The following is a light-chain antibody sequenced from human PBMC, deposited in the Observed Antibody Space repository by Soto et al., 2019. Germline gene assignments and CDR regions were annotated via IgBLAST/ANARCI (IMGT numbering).Light chain of an antibody. CDR3: QQYGSSPRT. CDR2: GAS. Sequence: EIVLTQSPGTLSLSPGERATLSCRASQSVSSIYLAWYQQKPGQAPRLLIYGASTRATGIPDRFSGSGSGTDFTLTICRLEPEDFAVYYCQQYGSSPRTFGQGTKVEIK. J-gene: IGKJ1*01. V-gene: IGKV3-20*01. CDR1: QSVSSIY.